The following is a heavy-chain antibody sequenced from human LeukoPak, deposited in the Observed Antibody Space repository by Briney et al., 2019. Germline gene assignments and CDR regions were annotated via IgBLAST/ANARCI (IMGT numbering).Heavy chain of an antibody. CDR3: ATDLLPPPDYYYYYYMDV. D-gene: IGHD1-14*01. V-gene: IGHV3-23*01. J-gene: IGHJ6*03. Sequence: PGRSLRLSCAASGFTFSSYAMSWVRQAPGKGLEWVSAISGSGGSTYYADSVKGRFTISRDNSKNTLYLQMNSLRAEDTAVYYCATDLLPPPDYYYYYYMDVWGKGTTVTVSS. CDR1: GFTFSSYA. CDR2: ISGSGGST.